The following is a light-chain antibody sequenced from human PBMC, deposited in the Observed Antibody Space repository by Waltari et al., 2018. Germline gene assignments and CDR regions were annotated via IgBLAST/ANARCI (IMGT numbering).Light chain of an antibody. CDR3: QHRYNWVFA. Sequence: EIVLTQSPATLSLSPGERATLSCRASQSVRTYLAWYQQKPGQVPRLLIYDASSRATGIPARFSGSGSGTDFTLTIGSLEPEDFAVYYCQHRYNWVFAFGPGTKVEIK. CDR1: QSVRTY. V-gene: IGKV3-11*01. J-gene: IGKJ3*01. CDR2: DAS.